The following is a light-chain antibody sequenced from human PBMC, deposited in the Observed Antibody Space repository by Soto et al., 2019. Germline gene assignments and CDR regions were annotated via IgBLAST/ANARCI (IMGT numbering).Light chain of an antibody. CDR2: DVS. J-gene: IGKJ5*01. CDR3: QLHFNGPIT. Sequence: EIIMKQSPGTLSVSPGERATLSCRAAQGVTTNFAWYQQKSGQSPRLLIYDVSNRATGVPARFSGSGSETDFTLTISGLRSVDASVYFCQLHFNGPITFGQGRRLESK. V-gene: IGKV3-15*01. CDR1: QGVTTN.